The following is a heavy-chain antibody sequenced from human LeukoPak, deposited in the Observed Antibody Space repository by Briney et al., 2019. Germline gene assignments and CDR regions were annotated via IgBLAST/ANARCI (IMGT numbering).Heavy chain of an antibody. CDR3: AKDQGIAAHDDAFDI. Sequence: GGSLRLSCAASGFTVSSNYMSWVRQAPGKGLEWVSVIYSGGSTYYADSVKGRFTISRDNSKNTLYLQMNSLRAEDTAVYYCAKDQGIAAHDDAFDIWGQGTMVTVSS. CDR2: IYSGGST. CDR1: GFTVSSNY. J-gene: IGHJ3*02. V-gene: IGHV3-53*01. D-gene: IGHD6-13*01.